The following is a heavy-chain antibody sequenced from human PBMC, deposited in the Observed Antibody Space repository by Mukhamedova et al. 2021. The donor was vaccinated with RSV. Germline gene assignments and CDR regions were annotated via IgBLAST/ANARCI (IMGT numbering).Heavy chain of an antibody. CDR2: INPSGDST. D-gene: IGHD1-26*01. Sequence: GQGPEWMGIINPSGDSTNYAQKFQGRVTMTRATSTSTVYMELSSLRSEDTAVYYCARGGGTYSGSYHNWIDPWGQGTLDTVSS. CDR3: ARGGGTYSGSYHNWIDP. J-gene: IGHJ5*02. V-gene: IGHV1-46*01.